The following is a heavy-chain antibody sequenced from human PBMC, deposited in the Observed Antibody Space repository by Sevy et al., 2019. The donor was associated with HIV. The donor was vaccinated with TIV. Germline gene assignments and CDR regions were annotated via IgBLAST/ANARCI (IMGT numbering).Heavy chain of an antibody. CDR3: ARVPSTGRYGMDV. J-gene: IGHJ6*02. V-gene: IGHV3-48*01. D-gene: IGHD3-10*01. Sequence: GGSLRLSCAASGFTFSSYSMNWVRQAPGKGLEWVSYISSSSTTIYYADSVRGRFTISRDNAKNPLYLQMNSLRAGDTAVYYCARVPSTGRYGMDVWGQGTTVTVSS. CDR1: GFTFSSYS. CDR2: ISSSSTTI.